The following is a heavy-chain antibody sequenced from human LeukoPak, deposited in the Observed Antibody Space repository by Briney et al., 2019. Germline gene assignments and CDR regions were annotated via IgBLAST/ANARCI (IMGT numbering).Heavy chain of an antibody. CDR2: IFHSGST. D-gene: IGHD1-26*01. CDR1: GYSISSGYF. J-gene: IGHJ4*02. Sequence: PSETLSLTCTVSGYSISSGYFWGWIRQPPGKGLEWIGSIFHSGSTYYNPSLQSRVTISVDTSKNQFSLKLSSVTAADTAVYYCARVLSGVGAVDYWGQGTLVTVSS. V-gene: IGHV4-38-2*02. CDR3: ARVLSGVGAVDY.